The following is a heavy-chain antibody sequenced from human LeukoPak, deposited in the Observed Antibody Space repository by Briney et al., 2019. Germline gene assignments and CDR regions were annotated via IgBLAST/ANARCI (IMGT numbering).Heavy chain of an antibody. D-gene: IGHD3-10*01. Sequence: GGSLRLSCAAPGFAFSTYGMHWVRQAPGKGLEWVALISSDGSNKDYADSVKGRFTISRDNSKNTLYVQMDSLRAEDTAVYYCARDLRKGRYFDYWGQGTLVTVSS. J-gene: IGHJ4*02. CDR3: ARDLRKGRYFDY. V-gene: IGHV3-30*03. CDR2: ISSDGSNK. CDR1: GFAFSTYG.